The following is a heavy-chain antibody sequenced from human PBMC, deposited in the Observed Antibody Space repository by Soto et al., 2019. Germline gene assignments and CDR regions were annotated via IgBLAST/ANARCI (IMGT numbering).Heavy chain of an antibody. V-gene: IGHV3-30*18. CDR2: ISYDGSNK. Sequence: GGSLRLSCAASGFTFSSYGMHWVRQAPGKGLEWVAVISYDGSNKYYADSVKGRFTISRDNSKNTLYRQMNSLRAEDTDVYYCENGDPLDYGDYYYDYYGMDVWGQGTTVNVSS. D-gene: IGHD4-17*01. CDR1: GFTFSSYG. J-gene: IGHJ6*02. CDR3: ENGDPLDYGDYYYDYYGMDV.